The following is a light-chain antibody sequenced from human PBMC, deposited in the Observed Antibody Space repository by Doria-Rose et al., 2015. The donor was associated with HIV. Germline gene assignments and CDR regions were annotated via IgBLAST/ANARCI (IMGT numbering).Light chain of an antibody. CDR3: HQYGTSWT. CDR2: DGS. V-gene: IGKV3-20*01. J-gene: IGKJ1*01. Sequence: TQSPGTLSLSPGERATLSCRASQSFSSTYLAWCQQKPGQAPSLLIYDGSTRATGIPDRFGASGSGTDFTLTINRLEPEDFALYYCHQYGTSWTFGQGTKVE. CDR1: QSFSSTY.